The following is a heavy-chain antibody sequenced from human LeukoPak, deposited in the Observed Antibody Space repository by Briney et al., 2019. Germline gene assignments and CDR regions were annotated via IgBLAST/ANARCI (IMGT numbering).Heavy chain of an antibody. V-gene: IGHV3-21*04. J-gene: IGHJ4*02. Sequence: GGSLRFSCAASGFTLSGYSMTWVRQAPGKRLECVSFIPSSSNYIYYADSVKGRFTISRDTAKNSLYLQMSSLRTEDTAMYYCARDPAGASSSWYYFDNWGQGTLVTVSS. D-gene: IGHD6-13*01. CDR1: GFTLSGYS. CDR2: IPSSSNYI. CDR3: ARDPAGASSSWYYFDN.